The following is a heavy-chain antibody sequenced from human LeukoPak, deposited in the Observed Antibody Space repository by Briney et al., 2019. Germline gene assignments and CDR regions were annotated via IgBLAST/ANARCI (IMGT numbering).Heavy chain of an antibody. CDR1: GYTFTSYG. Sequence: APVKVSCKASGYTFTSYGISWVRQAPGQGLEWMGWISTYNGNTNYAQKLQGRVTMTTDTSTNTAYMELRSLRSDDTAVYYCARDVSTNYDILTGYPPDYWGQGTLVTVSS. V-gene: IGHV1-18*01. D-gene: IGHD3-9*01. CDR3: ARDVSTNYDILTGYPPDY. CDR2: ISTYNGNT. J-gene: IGHJ4*02.